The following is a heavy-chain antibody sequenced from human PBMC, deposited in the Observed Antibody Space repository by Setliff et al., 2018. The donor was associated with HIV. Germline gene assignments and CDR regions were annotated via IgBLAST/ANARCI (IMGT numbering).Heavy chain of an antibody. Sequence: SGGSLRLSCAASGFTFSDYYMSWIRQAPGKGLEWVSYITGSSSYTNYADSVKGRFTISRDNAKNSLYLQMNSPRAEDTAVYYCARVMIGYSGYDAFDYWGQGTLVTVSS. CDR1: GFTFSDYY. J-gene: IGHJ4*02. CDR2: ITGSSSYT. D-gene: IGHD5-12*01. V-gene: IGHV3-11*05. CDR3: ARVMIGYSGYDAFDY.